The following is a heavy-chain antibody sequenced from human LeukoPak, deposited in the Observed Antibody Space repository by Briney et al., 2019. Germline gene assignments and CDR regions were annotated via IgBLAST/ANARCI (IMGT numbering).Heavy chain of an antibody. V-gene: IGHV1-18*01. CDR1: GYTFTSYG. D-gene: IGHD3-16*01. CDR2: INTYNGNT. J-gene: IGHJ4*02. Sequence: ASVKVSCKAPGYTFTSYGISWVRQAPGQGLEWMGWINTYNGNTNYAQKIQGRVTMTRDTSISTAYMELSRLRSDDTAVYYCARVPYGYFDYWGQGTLVTVSS. CDR3: ARVPYGYFDY.